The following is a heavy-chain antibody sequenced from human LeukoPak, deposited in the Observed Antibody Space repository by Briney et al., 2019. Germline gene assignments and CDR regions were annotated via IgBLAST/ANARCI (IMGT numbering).Heavy chain of an antibody. Sequence: GGSLRLSCAASGFTFNTYWIHWVRRAPGKGLVWVSRISPDGSSTNYADSVEGRFTISRDNAKNTLYLQMNSLRADDTAVYYCARGLLVVVGATPDYWGQGTLVTVSS. V-gene: IGHV3-74*01. CDR2: ISPDGSST. CDR3: ARGLLVVVGATPDY. J-gene: IGHJ4*02. CDR1: GFTFNTYW. D-gene: IGHD1-26*01.